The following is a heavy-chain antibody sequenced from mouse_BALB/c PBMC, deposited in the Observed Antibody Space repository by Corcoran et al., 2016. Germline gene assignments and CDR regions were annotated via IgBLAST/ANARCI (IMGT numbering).Heavy chain of an antibody. D-gene: IGHD2-4*01. CDR1: GYTFTSYV. Sequence: EVQLQQSGPELVEPGASVKMSCKASGYTFTSYVMHWVKQKPGQGLEWIGYINPYNDGTKYNEKFKGKATLTSDKSSSTAYMELSSLTSEDSAVYYCARGGSTMITTWLAYWGQGTLVTVSA. V-gene: IGHV1S136*01. CDR3: ARGGSTMITTWLAY. J-gene: IGHJ3*01. CDR2: INPYNDGT.